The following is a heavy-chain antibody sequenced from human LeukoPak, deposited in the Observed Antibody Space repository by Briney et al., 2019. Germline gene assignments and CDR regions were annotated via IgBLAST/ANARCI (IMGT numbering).Heavy chain of an antibody. J-gene: IGHJ6*03. CDR1: GGSISSASYY. Sequence: SETLSLTCTVSGGSISSASYYWSWIRQPAGKGLEWIGRIYTSGSTNYNPSLKSRVTISVDTSKNQFSLKLSSVTAADTAVYYCARGPPHIVGPYYYYMDVWGKGTTVTISS. V-gene: IGHV4-61*02. CDR2: IYTSGST. CDR3: ARGPPHIVGPYYYYMDV. D-gene: IGHD2-21*01.